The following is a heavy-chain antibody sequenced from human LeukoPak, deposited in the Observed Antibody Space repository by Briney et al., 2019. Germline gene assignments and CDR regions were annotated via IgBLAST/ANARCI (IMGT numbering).Heavy chain of an antibody. D-gene: IGHD5-24*01. CDR3: ARGRDGYNGDY. Sequence: PGGSLRLPCAASGFTFTSYSKNWVRQAPGKGLEWVSSISTSGTYIYYADSVKGRFTISRDNAKNSLDLQMDSLRAEDTAVYYCARGRDGYNGDYWGQGTLVTVSS. CDR1: GFTFTSYS. CDR2: ISTSGTYI. V-gene: IGHV3-21*01. J-gene: IGHJ4*02.